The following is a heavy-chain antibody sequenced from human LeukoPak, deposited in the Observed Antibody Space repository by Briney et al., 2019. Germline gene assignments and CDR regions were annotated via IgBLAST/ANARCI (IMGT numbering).Heavy chain of an antibody. J-gene: IGHJ4*02. V-gene: IGHV3-74*01. D-gene: IGHD3-22*01. CDR3: ARETYYYDSSGYPSDY. CDR2: IDPDGSRT. CDR1: GLTFSSYW. Sequence: GALGLSCAASGLTFSSYWMHWVRQAPGKGLVWVSRIDPDGSRTSYADSVKGRFTISRDNAKNTLYLQMNSLRAEDTAVYYCARETYYYDSSGYPSDYWGQGTLVTVSS.